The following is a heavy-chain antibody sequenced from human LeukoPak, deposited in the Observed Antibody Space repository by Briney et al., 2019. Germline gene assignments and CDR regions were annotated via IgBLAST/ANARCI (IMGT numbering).Heavy chain of an antibody. D-gene: IGHD6-19*01. CDR2: FDPEDDET. CDR3: AAAAVTGSLQF. Sequence: ASVKVSCKVSGYSVTELSMHWVRQAPGKGLEWVGTFDPEDDETIYAQEFQGRVTMTEDASTDAAYMELGSLNSEDTAIHYCAAAAVTGSLQFWGQGTLVTVAS. V-gene: IGHV1-24*01. CDR1: GYSVTELS. J-gene: IGHJ4*02.